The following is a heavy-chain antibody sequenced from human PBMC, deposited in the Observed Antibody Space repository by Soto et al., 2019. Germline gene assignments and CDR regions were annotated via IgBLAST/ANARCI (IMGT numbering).Heavy chain of an antibody. CDR2: INAGNGNT. CDR3: AREYSSSTPLFDY. D-gene: IGHD6-13*01. Sequence: ASVNVSCKASGYTFTDYAMHWVRQAPGQRLEWMGWINAGNGNTKYSQKFQGRVTITRDTSASTAYMELSSLRSEDTAVYYCAREYSSSTPLFDYWGQGTLVTVSS. J-gene: IGHJ4*02. V-gene: IGHV1-3*01. CDR1: GYTFTDYA.